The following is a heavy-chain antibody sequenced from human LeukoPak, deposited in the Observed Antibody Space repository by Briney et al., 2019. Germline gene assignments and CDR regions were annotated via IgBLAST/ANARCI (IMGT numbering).Heavy chain of an antibody. J-gene: IGHJ6*02. CDR1: GFTFSSYG. CDR3: AKDPYYGSGSYYGPGDYYYGMDV. V-gene: IGHV3-30*18. D-gene: IGHD3-10*01. Sequence: PGRSLRLSCAASGFTFSSYGMRWVRQAPGKGLEWVAFILYDGSNKYYADYVKGRFTISRDNSKNTLYLQMNSLRAEDTAVYYCAKDPYYGSGSYYGPGDYYYGMDVWGQGTTVTVSS. CDR2: ILYDGSNK.